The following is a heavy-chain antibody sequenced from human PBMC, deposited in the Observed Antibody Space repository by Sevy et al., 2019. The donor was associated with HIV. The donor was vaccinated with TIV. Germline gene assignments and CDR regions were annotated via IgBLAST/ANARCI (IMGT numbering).Heavy chain of an antibody. CDR2: IYSAGAT. CDR3: MGGNSDGDAFNI. V-gene: IGHV3-53*04. J-gene: IGHJ3*02. Sequence: GGSLRLSCVVSGFSVRDNYVSWVRQVAGRGLEWVSIIYSAGATYYRDSVKGRFTISRHISENTVYLQMNSLRTEDTALYYSMGGNSDGDAFNIWGQGTKVTVSS. CDR1: GFSVRDNY. D-gene: IGHD2-21*01.